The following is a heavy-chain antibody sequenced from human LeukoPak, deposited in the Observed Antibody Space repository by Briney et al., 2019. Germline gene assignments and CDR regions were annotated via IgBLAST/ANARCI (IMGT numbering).Heavy chain of an antibody. CDR1: GGSISSYY. CDR2: IYYSGST. Sequence: SETLSLTCTVSGGSISSYYWSWIRHPPGKGLGWIGYIYYSGSTNYNPSLKSRVTISVDTSKNQSSLKLSSVTAADTAVYYCARARGDSIAAAAPNLDYWGQGTLVTVSS. D-gene: IGHD6-13*01. V-gene: IGHV4-59*01. J-gene: IGHJ4*02. CDR3: ARARGDSIAAAAPNLDY.